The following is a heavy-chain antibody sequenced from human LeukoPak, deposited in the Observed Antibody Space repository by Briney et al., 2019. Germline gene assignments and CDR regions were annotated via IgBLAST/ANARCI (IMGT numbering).Heavy chain of an antibody. J-gene: IGHJ4*02. CDR3: AREGIVGPTAY. D-gene: IGHD1-26*01. CDR2: ISSSSSYI. V-gene: IGHV3-21*01. Sequence: GGSLRLSCAASGFTFSSYSMNWVRQAPGKGLEWVSSISSSSSYIYYADSMKGRFTISRDNAKNSLYLQMNSLRAEDTAVYYCAREGIVGPTAYWGQGTLVTVSS. CDR1: GFTFSSYS.